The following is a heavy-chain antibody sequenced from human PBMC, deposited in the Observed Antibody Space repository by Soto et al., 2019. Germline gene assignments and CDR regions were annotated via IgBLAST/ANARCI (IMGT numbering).Heavy chain of an antibody. CDR2: IYYSGGA. CDR3: TRDGDGRMTTNPYYYYGMDV. CDR1: GGSISSSNW. D-gene: IGHD2-21*02. Sequence: PSETLSLTCAVSGGSISSSNWWSWVRQPPGKGLEWIGEIYYSGGAKYNPSVKRRVSISVDTSKNQFSLNLSSVTAADTAVYYCTRDGDGRMTTNPYYYYGMDVWGPGITVTVSS. J-gene: IGHJ6*02. V-gene: IGHV4-4*02.